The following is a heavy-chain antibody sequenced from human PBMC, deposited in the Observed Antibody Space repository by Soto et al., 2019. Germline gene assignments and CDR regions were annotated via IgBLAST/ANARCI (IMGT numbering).Heavy chain of an antibody. CDR2: ISYDGSNK. CDR1: GFTFSSYG. D-gene: IGHD6-13*01. CDR3: ANDRAIAAAGPASDP. J-gene: IGHJ5*02. Sequence: QVQLVESGGGLVQPGRSLRLSCAASGFTFSSYGMHWVRQAPGKGLEWVAVISYDGSNKYYAYSVTGRFTISRDNAKNSLYLQIHSLRAEDTAVYYCANDRAIAAAGPASDPWGQVTLVTVSS. V-gene: IGHV3-30*18.